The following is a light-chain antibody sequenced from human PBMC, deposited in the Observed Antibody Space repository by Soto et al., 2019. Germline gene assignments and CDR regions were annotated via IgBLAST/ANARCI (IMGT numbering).Light chain of an antibody. V-gene: IGKV3-15*01. CDR1: QTIRSD. J-gene: IGKJ4*01. Sequence: EIVMTNSPVTLSVSRWEIATLSCRASQTIRSDLAWYQQKPGQAPRLLISDASTRATGIPARFNGSGSGTEFTLAISSLQSEDFAIYYCHQYNTWPLTFGGATKVDIK. CDR2: DAS. CDR3: HQYNTWPLT.